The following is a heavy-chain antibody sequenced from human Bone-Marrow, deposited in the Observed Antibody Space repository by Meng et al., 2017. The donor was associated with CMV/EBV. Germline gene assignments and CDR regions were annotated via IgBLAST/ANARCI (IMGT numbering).Heavy chain of an antibody. J-gene: IGHJ5*02. D-gene: IGHD2-2*01. Sequence: GESLKISCAASGFTFDDYTMHWVRQAPGKGLEWVAFIRYDGSNKYYADSVKGRFTISRDNAKNSLYLQMNSLRAEDTAVYYCARDVGVIVVVPAAISWFDPWGQGTLVTVSS. CDR2: IRYDGSNK. CDR1: GFTFDDYT. CDR3: ARDVGVIVVVPAAISWFDP. V-gene: IGHV3-30*02.